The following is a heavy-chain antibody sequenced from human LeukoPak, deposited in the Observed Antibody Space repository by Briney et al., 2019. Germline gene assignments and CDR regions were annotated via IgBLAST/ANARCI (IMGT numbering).Heavy chain of an antibody. CDR3: AREVAAAGTPPVILSWFDP. Sequence: SETLSLTCTVSGGSISSYYWSWIRQPAGKGLEWIGRIYTSGSTNYNPSLKSRVTMSADTSKNQFSLKLSSVTAADTAVYYCAREVAAAGTPPVILSWFDPWGQGTLVTVSS. D-gene: IGHD6-13*01. CDR1: GGSISSYY. V-gene: IGHV4-4*07. CDR2: IYTSGST. J-gene: IGHJ5*02.